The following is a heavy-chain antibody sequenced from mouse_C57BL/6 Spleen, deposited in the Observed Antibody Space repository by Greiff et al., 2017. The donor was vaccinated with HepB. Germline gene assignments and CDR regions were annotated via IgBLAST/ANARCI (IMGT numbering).Heavy chain of an antibody. V-gene: IGHV1-80*01. CDR3: ARKANWDCFDY. Sequence: VQGVESGAELVKPGASVKISCKASGYAFSSYWMNWVKQRPGKGLEWIGQIYPGDGDTNYNGKFKGKATLTADKSSSTAYMQLSSLTSEDSAVYFCARKANWDCFDYWGQGTTLTVSS. CDR2: IYPGDGDT. CDR1: GYAFSSYW. D-gene: IGHD4-1*02. J-gene: IGHJ2*01.